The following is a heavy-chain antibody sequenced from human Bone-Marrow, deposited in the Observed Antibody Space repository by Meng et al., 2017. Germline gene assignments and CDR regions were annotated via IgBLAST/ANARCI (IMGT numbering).Heavy chain of an antibody. Sequence: QVQPVGSGAEVSKPGASVKVSCTASGFTFTGNYLDWVRQAPGQGLEWMRRINPNSGGTNYAQKFQGRVTMTRDTSISTAYMGLSRLGYDDTAVYYCARGVVGAPCDWGQGTLVTVSS. J-gene: IGHJ4*02. V-gene: IGHV1-2*06. D-gene: IGHD1-26*01. CDR2: INPNSGGT. CDR1: GFTFTGNY. CDR3: ARGVVGAPCD.